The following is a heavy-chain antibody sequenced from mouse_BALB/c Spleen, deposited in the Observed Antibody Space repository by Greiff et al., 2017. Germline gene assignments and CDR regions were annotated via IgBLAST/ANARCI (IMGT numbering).Heavy chain of an antibody. V-gene: IGHV5-6-5*01. Sequence: EVNLVESGGGLVKPGGSLKLSCAASGFTFSSYAMSWVRQTPEKRLEWVASISSGGSTYYPDSVKGRFTISRDNARNILYLQMSSLRSEDTAMYYCARYNDYDGAWFAYWGQGTLVTVSA. D-gene: IGHD2-4*01. J-gene: IGHJ3*01. CDR2: ISSGGST. CDR3: ARYNDYDGAWFAY. CDR1: GFTFSSYA.